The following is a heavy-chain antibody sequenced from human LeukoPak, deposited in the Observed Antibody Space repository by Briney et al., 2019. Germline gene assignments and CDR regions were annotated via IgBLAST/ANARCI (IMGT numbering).Heavy chain of an antibody. CDR3: ARDRYSSMWSVFEY. CDR1: GFTFSSFG. CDR2: IWYDGSTK. V-gene: IGHV3-33*01. D-gene: IGHD6-13*01. Sequence: PGGPLRLSCAASGFTFSSFGMHWVRQSPGKGLEWVAVIWYDGSTKVYADSVKGRFTISRDNSRNTLYLQVNSLRAEDTAVYYCARDRYSSMWSVFEYWGQGALVTVSS. J-gene: IGHJ4*02.